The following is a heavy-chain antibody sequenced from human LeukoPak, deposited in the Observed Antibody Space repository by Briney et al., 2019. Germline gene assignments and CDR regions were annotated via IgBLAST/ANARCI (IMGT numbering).Heavy chain of an antibody. CDR3: ARGGHYYDSSGYYW. Sequence: GGSLRLSCAASGFTFSCCGMTWVRQAPGKGLEWVSGISGSGSRAYYADSVQGRFTISRDNSKNTLYLQMHSLRAEDTAVYFCARGGHYYDSSGYYWWGQGTLVTASS. V-gene: IGHV3-23*01. D-gene: IGHD3-22*01. CDR2: ISGSGSRA. CDR1: GFTFSCCG. J-gene: IGHJ4*02.